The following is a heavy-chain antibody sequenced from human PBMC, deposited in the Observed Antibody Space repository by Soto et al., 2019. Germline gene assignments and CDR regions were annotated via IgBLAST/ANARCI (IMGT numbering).Heavy chain of an antibody. Sequence: SETLSLTCTVSGGSISSSSYYWGWIRQPPGKGLERIGSIYYSGSTYYNPSLKSRVTISVDTSKNQFSLKLSSVTAADTAVYYCARGGSPTLYCSGGSCQRDYYYMDVWGKGTTVTVSS. V-gene: IGHV4-39*01. CDR1: GGSISSSSYY. J-gene: IGHJ6*03. D-gene: IGHD2-15*01. CDR3: ARGGSPTLYCSGGSCQRDYYYMDV. CDR2: IYYSGST.